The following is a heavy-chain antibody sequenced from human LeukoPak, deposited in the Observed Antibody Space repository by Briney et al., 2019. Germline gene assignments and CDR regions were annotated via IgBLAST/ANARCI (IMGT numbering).Heavy chain of an antibody. V-gene: IGHV3-7*04. CDR1: GFTFSNAW. CDR3: ARKYGEYDY. Sequence: PGGSLRLSCAASGFTFSNAWMSWVRQAPGKGLEWVASIKRDGSEKYYVDSVKGRFAISRDNTKNSLYVQMNSLRAEDTAVYYCARKYGEYDYWGQGTLVTVSS. J-gene: IGHJ4*02. CDR2: IKRDGSEK. D-gene: IGHD3-10*01.